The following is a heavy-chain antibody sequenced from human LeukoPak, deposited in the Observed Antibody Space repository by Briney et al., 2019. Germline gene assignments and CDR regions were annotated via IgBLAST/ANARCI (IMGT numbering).Heavy chain of an antibody. Sequence: SETLSLPCTVSDGSISSSSYGWGWIRQHPGMGLEWVGHIHYSGSTYYNPSLKSRVTISVDASKNHFSLKLSSVTAADTAVYYCARVAVAATYFDYWGQGTLVTVSS. V-gene: IGHV4-39*07. CDR2: IHYSGST. J-gene: IGHJ4*02. D-gene: IGHD6-19*01. CDR3: ARVAVAATYFDY. CDR1: DGSISSSSYG.